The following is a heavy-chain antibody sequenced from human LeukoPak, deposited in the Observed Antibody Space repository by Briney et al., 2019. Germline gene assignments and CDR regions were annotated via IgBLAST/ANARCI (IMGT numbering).Heavy chain of an antibody. Sequence: GGSLRLSCAASGFTFSSYGMSWVRQAPGKGLEWVSAISGSGGSTYYADSVKGRFTISRDNSKNTLYLQMNSLRAEDTAVYYCATTRFITMIVVSSGQVDYWGQGTLVTVSS. CDR3: ATTRFITMIVVSSGQVDY. D-gene: IGHD3-22*01. CDR2: ISGSGGST. V-gene: IGHV3-23*01. CDR1: GFTFSSYG. J-gene: IGHJ4*02.